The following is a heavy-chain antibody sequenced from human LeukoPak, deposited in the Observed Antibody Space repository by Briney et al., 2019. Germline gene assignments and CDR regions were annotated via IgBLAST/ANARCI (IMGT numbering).Heavy chain of an antibody. CDR2: IYYSGST. D-gene: IGHD3-16*02. CDR1: GGSIGSGGYY. V-gene: IGHV4-31*03. CDR3: ARDRGDDYVWGSYRYLPYY. J-gene: IGHJ4*02. Sequence: SQTLSLTCTVSGGSIGSGGYYWSWIRQHPGKGLEWIGYIYYSGSTYYNPSLKSRVTISVDTSKNQFSLKLSSVTAADTAVYYCARDRGDDYVWGSYRYLPYYWGQGTLVTVSS.